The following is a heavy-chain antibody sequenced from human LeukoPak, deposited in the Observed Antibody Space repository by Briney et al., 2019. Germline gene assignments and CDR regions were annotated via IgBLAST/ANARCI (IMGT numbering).Heavy chain of an antibody. CDR1: GFTFSSYW. J-gene: IGHJ5*02. CDR3: ARDCCTGGRNTFDP. Sequence: HPGGSLRLSCAAFGFTFSSYWMGWVRQAPGKGLEWVAKIKLDGSEEYYVDSVKGRFTISRDNAKNSVYLQMNSLRAEDTAVYYCARDCCTGGRNTFDPWGQGTLVTVSS. V-gene: IGHV3-7*01. D-gene: IGHD2-8*02. CDR2: IKLDGSEE.